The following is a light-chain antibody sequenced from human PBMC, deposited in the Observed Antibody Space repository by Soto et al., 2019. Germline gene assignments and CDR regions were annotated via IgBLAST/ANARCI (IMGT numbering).Light chain of an antibody. CDR2: DVS. J-gene: IGLJ2*01. CDR1: SSDVGGYNY. CDR3: CSYAGSFLL. V-gene: IGLV2-11*01. Sequence: QSALTQPRSVSGSPGQSVTISCTGSSSDVGGYNYVSWYQQHPDKAPKLMIYDVSKRPSGVPDRFSGSRSGNTASLTISGLQAEDEADYYCCSYAGSFLLFGGGTKLTVL.